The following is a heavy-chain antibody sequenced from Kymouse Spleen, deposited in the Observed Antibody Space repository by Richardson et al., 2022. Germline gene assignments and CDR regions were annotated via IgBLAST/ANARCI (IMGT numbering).Heavy chain of an antibody. J-gene: IGHJ6*02. CDR2: ISAYNGNT. V-gene: IGHV1-18*01. CDR1: GYTFTSYG. CDR3: ARDQHSSGWYDYYYYGMDV. D-gene: IGHD6-19*01. Sequence: QVQLVQSGAEVKKPGASVKVSCKASGYTFTSYGISWVRQAPGQGLEWMGWISAYNGNTNYAQKLQGRVTMTTDTSTSTAYMELRSLRSDDTAVYYCARDQHSSGWYDYYYYGMDVWGQGTTVTVSS.